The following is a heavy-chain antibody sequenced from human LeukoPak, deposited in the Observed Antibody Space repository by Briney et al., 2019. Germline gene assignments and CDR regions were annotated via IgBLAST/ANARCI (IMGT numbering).Heavy chain of an antibody. CDR1: GGSISSYY. J-gene: IGHJ4*02. V-gene: IGHV4-59*01. Sequence: SETLSLTCTVSGGSISSYYWSWIRQPPGKGLEWIGYIYYSGSTNYNPSLKSRVTISVDTSKNQFSLKLSSVTAADTAVYYCARGDYDTLYYFDYWGQGTLVTVSS. CDR2: IYYSGST. D-gene: IGHD3-9*01. CDR3: ARGDYDTLYYFDY.